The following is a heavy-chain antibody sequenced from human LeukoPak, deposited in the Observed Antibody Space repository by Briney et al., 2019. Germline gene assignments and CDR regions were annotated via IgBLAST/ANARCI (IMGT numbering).Heavy chain of an antibody. CDR1: GYTFTSYD. D-gene: IGHD3-9*01. V-gene: IGHV1-8*03. Sequence: GASVKVSCKASGYTFTSYDINCVRQATGQGLEWIGWMNPNSGNTGYAQKFQGRVTITRNTSISTAYMELSSLRSEDTAVFFKPRTGYDILTGYWGYYYMDVWGKGTTVTVSS. J-gene: IGHJ6*03. CDR2: MNPNSGNT. CDR3: PRTGYDILTGYWGYYYMDV.